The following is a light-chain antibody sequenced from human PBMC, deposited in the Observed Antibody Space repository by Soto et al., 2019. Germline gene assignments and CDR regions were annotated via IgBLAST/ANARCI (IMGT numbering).Light chain of an antibody. Sequence: EIVMTQSLDTLCVSPGEKATLSCRASQSVSSNLAWYQQKPGQAPRLLIYGASTRATAIPARFSGSGSGTEFTLTISSLQSEDFAVYYCQQYNNWPVTFGQGTKVDIK. V-gene: IGKV3-15*01. CDR3: QQYNNWPVT. CDR1: QSVSSN. CDR2: GAS. J-gene: IGKJ1*01.